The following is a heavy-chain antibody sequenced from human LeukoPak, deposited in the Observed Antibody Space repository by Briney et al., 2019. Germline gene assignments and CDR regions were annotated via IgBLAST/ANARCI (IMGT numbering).Heavy chain of an antibody. J-gene: IGHJ4*02. CDR2: INPNSGGT. CDR1: GYTFTGYY. CDR3: ATGAWLDF. V-gene: IGHV1-2*04. Sequence: ASVKVSCKASGYTFTGYYMHWVRQAPGQGLEWMGWINPNSGGTNYAQKFQGWVTMTSDTSISTAYMELSGVTSNDTAVYYCATGAWLDFWGQGTLVTVSS. D-gene: IGHD7-27*01.